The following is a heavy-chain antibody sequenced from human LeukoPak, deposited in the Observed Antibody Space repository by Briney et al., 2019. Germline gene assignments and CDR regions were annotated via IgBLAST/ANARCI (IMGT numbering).Heavy chain of an antibody. D-gene: IGHD1-26*01. V-gene: IGHV3-49*04. CDR2: IRSKAYGGTA. J-gene: IGHJ4*02. CDR3: TSDEGEDTSY. CDR1: GFTFSSYW. Sequence: GGSLRLSCAASGFTFSSYWMTWVRQAPGKGLEWVGVIRSKAYGGTAEYAASVKGRFTISRDDSKSIAYLQMSSLKTEDTAVYYCTSDEGEDTSYWGQGTLVTVSS.